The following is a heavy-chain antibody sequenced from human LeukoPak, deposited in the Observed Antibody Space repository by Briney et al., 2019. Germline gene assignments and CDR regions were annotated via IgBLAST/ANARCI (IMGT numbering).Heavy chain of an antibody. Sequence: GASVKVSCKASGYTFTGYYMQWVRQAPGQGLEWMGWINPNSGGTNYAQKFQGWVTMTRDTSISTAYMELSRLRSEDTAVYYCARDLDGSGGSGSYSLDYWGQGTLVTVSS. V-gene: IGHV1-2*04. CDR2: INPNSGGT. CDR3: ARDLDGSGGSGSYSLDY. J-gene: IGHJ4*02. CDR1: GYTFTGYY. D-gene: IGHD3-10*01.